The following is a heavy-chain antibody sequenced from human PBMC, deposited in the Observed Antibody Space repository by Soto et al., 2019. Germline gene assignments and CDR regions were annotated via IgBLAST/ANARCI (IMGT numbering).Heavy chain of an antibody. CDR1: GGSFSGYY. J-gene: IGHJ6*03. Sequence: SETLSLTCAVYGGSFSGYYWSWILQPPGKGLEWIGEINHSGSTNYNPSLKSRVTISVDTSKNQFSLKLSSVTAADTAVYYCARLKGVHYYYYYYMDVWGKGTTVTVSS. V-gene: IGHV4-34*01. CDR3: ARLKGVHYYYYYYMDV. CDR2: INHSGST.